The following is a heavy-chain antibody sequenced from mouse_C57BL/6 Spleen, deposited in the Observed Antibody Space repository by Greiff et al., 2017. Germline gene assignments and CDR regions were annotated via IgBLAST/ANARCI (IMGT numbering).Heavy chain of an antibody. D-gene: IGHD1-1*01. CDR1: GYSITSDY. Sequence: EVKVVESGPGLAKPSQTLSLTCSVTGYSITSDYWNWIRKFPGNKLEYMGYISYSGSTYYNPSLKSRISITRDTSKNQYYLQLNSVTTEDTATYYCARYNTTVVNWYFDVWGTGTTVTVSS. J-gene: IGHJ1*03. V-gene: IGHV3-8*01. CDR3: ARYNTTVVNWYFDV. CDR2: ISYSGST.